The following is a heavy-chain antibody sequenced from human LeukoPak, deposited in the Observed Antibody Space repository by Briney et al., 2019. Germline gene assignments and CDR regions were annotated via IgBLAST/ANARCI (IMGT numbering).Heavy chain of an antibody. CDR1: GGSISSGGYS. Sequence: SQTLSLTCAVSGGSISSGGYSWSWIRQPPGKGLEWIGYIYHSGSTYYNPSLKSRVTISVDRSKNQFSLKLGSVTAADTAVYYCTRVNGGVDYYYYGMDVWGQGTTVTVSS. CDR3: TRVNGGVDYYYYGMDV. CDR2: IYHSGST. D-gene: IGHD2-15*01. J-gene: IGHJ6*02. V-gene: IGHV4-30-2*01.